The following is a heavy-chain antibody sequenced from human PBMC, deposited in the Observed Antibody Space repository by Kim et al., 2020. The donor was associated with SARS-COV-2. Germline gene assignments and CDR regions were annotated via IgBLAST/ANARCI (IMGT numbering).Heavy chain of an antibody. CDR3: AKDIFKVSSWYPLYGMDV. V-gene: IGHV3-9*01. J-gene: IGHJ6*02. Sequence: VKGRFSISRDNAKNSLYLQMNSLRPEDTASYYCAKDIFKVSSWYPLYGMDVWGQGTTVTVSS. D-gene: IGHD6-13*01.